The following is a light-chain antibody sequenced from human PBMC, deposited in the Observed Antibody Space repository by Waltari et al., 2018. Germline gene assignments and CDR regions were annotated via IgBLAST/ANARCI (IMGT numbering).Light chain of an antibody. CDR3: QQRSRWPLT. J-gene: IGKJ4*01. CDR2: DAS. CDR1: QSIDFQ. V-gene: IGKV3-11*01. Sequence: EIVLTQSPVTLSVSPGKRVTLSCRASQSIDFQLAWYQQRPGQAPRLVISDASYRATGIPARFSGSGSGTDFTLTISSLEPEDIATYYCQQRSRWPLTFGGGTKVEF.